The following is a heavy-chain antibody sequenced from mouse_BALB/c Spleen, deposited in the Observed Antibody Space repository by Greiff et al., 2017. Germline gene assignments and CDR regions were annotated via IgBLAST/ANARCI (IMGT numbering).Heavy chain of an antibody. Sequence: VQLQQSGAELVKPGASVKLSCTASGFNIKDTYMHWVKQRPEQGLEWIGRIDPANGNTKYDPKFQGKATITADTSSNTAYLQLSSLTSEDTAVYYCARRRHYYAMDYWGQGTSGTVSS. CDR2: IDPANGNT. CDR1: GFNIKDTY. V-gene: IGHV14-3*02. CDR3: ARRRHYYAMDY. J-gene: IGHJ4*01.